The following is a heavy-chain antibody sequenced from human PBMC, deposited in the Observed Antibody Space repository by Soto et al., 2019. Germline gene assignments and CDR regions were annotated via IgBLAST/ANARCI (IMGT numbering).Heavy chain of an antibody. Sequence: EVQLVESGGGLVQPGGSLRLSCAASGFTFSSYEMNWVRQAPGKGLEWVSYISSSGSTIYYADSVKGRFTISRDNAKNSLYLQMNSLRAEDTAVYYCARDKGLGRRYYYDSSGYSWGPLDIWGQGTMVTVSS. CDR1: GFTFSSYE. J-gene: IGHJ3*02. D-gene: IGHD3-22*01. CDR3: ARDKGLGRRYYYDSSGYSWGPLDI. CDR2: ISSSGSTI. V-gene: IGHV3-48*03.